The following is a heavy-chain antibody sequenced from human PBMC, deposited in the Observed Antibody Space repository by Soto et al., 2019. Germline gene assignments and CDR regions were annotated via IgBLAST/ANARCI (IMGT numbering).Heavy chain of an antibody. CDR1: GYSFTSYW. Sequence: GESLKISCKGSGYSFTSYWISWVRQMPGKGLEWMERIDPSDSYTNYSPSFQGHVTISADKSISTAYLQWSSLKASDTAMYYCARHPPPYYYDSSGYFDYWGQGTLVTVSS. V-gene: IGHV5-10-1*01. J-gene: IGHJ4*02. CDR2: IDPSDSYT. CDR3: ARHPPPYYYDSSGYFDY. D-gene: IGHD3-22*01.